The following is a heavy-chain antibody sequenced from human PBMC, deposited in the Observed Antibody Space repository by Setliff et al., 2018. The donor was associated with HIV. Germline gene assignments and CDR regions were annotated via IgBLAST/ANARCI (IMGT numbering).Heavy chain of an antibody. D-gene: IGHD5-18*01. V-gene: IGHV4-39*01. Sequence: SETLSLTCTVSGGSISSTTYYWGWIRQPPGKGLEWTGSFHYSGSTSYNPSLKSRVAISVDTSKSQFSLKMTSVTAADTAVYYCARGLSVYSYANVYYYHGMGVWGQGTTVTVSS. CDR2: FHYSGST. J-gene: IGHJ6*02. CDR1: GGSISSTTYY. CDR3: ARGLSVYSYANVYYYHGMGV.